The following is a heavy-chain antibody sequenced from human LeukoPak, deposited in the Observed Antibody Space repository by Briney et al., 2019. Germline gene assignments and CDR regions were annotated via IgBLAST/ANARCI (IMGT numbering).Heavy chain of an antibody. CDR3: ARVPLGRGRIVIREVGYFDY. D-gene: IGHD2/OR15-2a*01. J-gene: IGHJ4*02. Sequence: ASVTVSFKASGYTFTSYDINWVRQATGQGLEWMGWMNPNSGNTGYAQKFQGRVTMTRNTSISTPYMELSSLRSEDTAVYYCARVPLGRGRIVIREVGYFDYWGQGTLVTVSS. CDR2: MNPNSGNT. V-gene: IGHV1-8*01. CDR1: GYTFTSYD.